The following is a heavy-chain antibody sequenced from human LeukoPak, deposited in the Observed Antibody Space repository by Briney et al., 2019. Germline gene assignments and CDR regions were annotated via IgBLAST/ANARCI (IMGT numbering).Heavy chain of an antibody. V-gene: IGHV1-2*06. CDR1: GYTSTGYY. Sequence: ASVKVSCKASGYTSTGYYMHWVRQAPGQGLEWMGRINPNSGGTNYAQKFQGRVTMTRDTSISTAYMELSRLRSDDTAVYYCARPSITMVRGVSQIDYWGQGTLVTVSS. CDR3: ARPSITMVRGVSQIDY. CDR2: INPNSGGT. D-gene: IGHD3-10*01. J-gene: IGHJ4*02.